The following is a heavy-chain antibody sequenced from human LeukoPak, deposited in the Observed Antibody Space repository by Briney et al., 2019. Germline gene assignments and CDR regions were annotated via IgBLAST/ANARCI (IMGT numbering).Heavy chain of an antibody. CDR1: GCTFSTHT. CDR2: ISGSTSVI. CDR3: ARGLYYIDV. Sequence: GGTLSLSCAASGCTFSTHTLAWVRQPPGKGLEWVSYISGSTSVIYYADSVKGRFTISRDNAKNSLYLQMNSLRTEDTAIYYCARGLYYIDVWGNGTAVTVSS. J-gene: IGHJ6*03. V-gene: IGHV3-48*01.